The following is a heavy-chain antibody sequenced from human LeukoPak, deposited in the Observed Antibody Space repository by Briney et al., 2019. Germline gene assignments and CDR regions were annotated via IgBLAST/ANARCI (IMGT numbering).Heavy chain of an antibody. J-gene: IGHJ4*02. CDR2: IYPGDSDT. CDR3: ASSETLEWLLKY. V-gene: IGHV5-51*01. D-gene: IGHD3-3*01. Sequence: GIIYPGDSDTRYSPSFQGQVTISADKSISTAYLQWSSLKASDTAMYYCASSETLEWLLKYWGQGTLVTVSS.